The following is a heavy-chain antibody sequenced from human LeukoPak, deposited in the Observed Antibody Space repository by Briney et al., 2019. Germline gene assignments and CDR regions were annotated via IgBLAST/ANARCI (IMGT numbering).Heavy chain of an antibody. CDR2: IYYSGST. D-gene: IGHD2-21*01. Sequence: SETLSLTCTVSGGSISSYYWSWIRQPPGKGLEWIGYIYYSGSTNYNPSLKSRVTISVDTSKNQFSLKLSSVTAADTAVYYCARLGDYYYYGMDVWGQGTTVTVSS. CDR3: ARLGDYYYYGMDV. V-gene: IGHV4-59*01. J-gene: IGHJ6*02. CDR1: GGSISSYY.